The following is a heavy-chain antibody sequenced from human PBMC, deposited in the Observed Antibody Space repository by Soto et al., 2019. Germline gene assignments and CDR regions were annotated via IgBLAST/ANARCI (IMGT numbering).Heavy chain of an antibody. CDR1: GGTFSSYA. CDR3: ASVTMEVGDTPYTTHFYGMDV. V-gene: IGHV1-69*01. Sequence: QVQLVQSGAEVKKPGSSVKVSCKASGGTFSSYAINWVRQAPGQGLEWMGGFIPMFGTANNAQKFQGRVTITADESTNTVYMELSSLRSEDTAVYYCASVTMEVGDTPYTTHFYGMDVWGQGTTVSVSS. CDR2: FIPMFGTA. J-gene: IGHJ6*02. D-gene: IGHD1-26*01.